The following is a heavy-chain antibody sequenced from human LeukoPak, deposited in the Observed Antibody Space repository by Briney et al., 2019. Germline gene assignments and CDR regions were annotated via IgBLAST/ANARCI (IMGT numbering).Heavy chain of an antibody. CDR2: IYSGGRT. J-gene: IGHJ5*02. V-gene: IGHV3-53*01. CDR3: ARDLRHSSGWTTLFDP. CDR1: GFIVSSNY. D-gene: IGHD6-19*01. Sequence: GGSLRLSCVASGFIVSSNYMSWVRQAPGKGLEWVSVIYSGGRTYYADSVKGRFTISRDNSKSTLYLQMNSLRAEDTAVYYCARDLRHSSGWTTLFDPWGQGTLVTVSS.